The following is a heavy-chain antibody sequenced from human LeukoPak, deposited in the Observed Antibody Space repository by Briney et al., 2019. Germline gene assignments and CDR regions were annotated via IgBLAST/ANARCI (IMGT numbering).Heavy chain of an antibody. CDR1: GFTFSSYS. CDR3: ARDLRGAARLFDY. CDR2: ISSSSSYI. J-gene: IGHJ4*02. V-gene: IGHV3-21*01. D-gene: IGHD6-6*01. Sequence: GGSLRLSCAASGFTFSSYSMNWVRQAPGKGLEWVSSISSSSSYIYYADSVKGRFTISRDNAKNSLYLQMNSLRAEDTAVYYCARDLRGAARLFDYWGQGTLVTVSS.